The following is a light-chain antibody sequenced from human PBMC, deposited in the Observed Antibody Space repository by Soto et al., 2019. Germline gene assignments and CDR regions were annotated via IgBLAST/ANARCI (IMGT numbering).Light chain of an antibody. CDR2: GAS. CDR1: QTINNN. CDR3: QQYDKWPWT. J-gene: IGKJ1*01. V-gene: IGKV3-15*01. Sequence: DIVMTQSPATLSMSPGERATLSCSASQTINNNLAGNQQKPGQAPRLLIYGASTRDTGIPDRFSGSGSGTEFTLTISSLQSEDFAVYYCQQYDKWPWTFGQGTKVEIK.